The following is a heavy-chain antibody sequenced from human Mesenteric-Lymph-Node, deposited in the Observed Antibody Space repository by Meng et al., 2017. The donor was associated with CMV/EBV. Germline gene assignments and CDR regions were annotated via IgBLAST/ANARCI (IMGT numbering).Heavy chain of an antibody. V-gene: IGHV3-30*02. CDR3: ARHGYKKNYYYYYGMDV. CDR1: GFTFSSYG. Sequence: GGSLRLSCAASGFTFSSYGMHWVRQAPGKGLEWVAFIRYDGSNKYYADSVKGRFTISRDNSKNTLYLQMNSLRAEDTAVYYCARHGYKKNYYYYYGMDVWGQGTTVTVSS. D-gene: IGHD1-14*01. CDR2: IRYDGSNK. J-gene: IGHJ6*02.